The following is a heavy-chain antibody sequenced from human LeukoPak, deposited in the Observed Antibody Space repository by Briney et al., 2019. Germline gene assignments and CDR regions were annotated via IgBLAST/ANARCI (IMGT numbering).Heavy chain of an antibody. CDR1: GFTFSSYW. V-gene: IGHV3-7*01. CDR2: IKQDGSEK. CDR3: VRHYTGSGSSSFDP. Sequence: GGSLRLSCAASGFTFSSYWMSWVRQAPGKGLEWVANIKQDGSEKYYVDSVKGRFTISRDNAKKSLDLLMNSLRAEDTTVYYCVRHYTGSGSSSFDPWGQGTLVTVSS. J-gene: IGHJ5*02. D-gene: IGHD3-10*01.